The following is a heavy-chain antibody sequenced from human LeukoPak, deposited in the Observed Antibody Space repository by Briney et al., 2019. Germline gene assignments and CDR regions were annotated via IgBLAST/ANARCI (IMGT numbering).Heavy chain of an antibody. J-gene: IGHJ4*02. CDR1: GYTFTGYY. CDR3: ARTSYSSGWYDNFDY. Sequence: GASVKVSCKASGYTFTGYYMHWVRQAPGQGLEWMGWINPNSGGTNYAQKFQGRVTMTRDTSISTAYMELSRLRSDDTAVYYCARTSYSSGWYDNFDYWGQGTLVTVSS. D-gene: IGHD6-19*01. V-gene: IGHV1-2*02. CDR2: INPNSGGT.